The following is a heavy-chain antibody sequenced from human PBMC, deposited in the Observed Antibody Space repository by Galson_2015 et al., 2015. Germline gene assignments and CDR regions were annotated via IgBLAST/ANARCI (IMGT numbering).Heavy chain of an antibody. V-gene: IGHV5-51*01. Sequence: QSGAEVKKPGESLQIFCKGSGYSFASYWIGWVRQMPGKGLEWMGIIYPGHSDVRYSPSFESQVTISADKSISTAYLQWSSLKASDTAMYYCARPSGDFWSGYYNLPVCWGQATLVTVSS. D-gene: IGHD3-3*01. CDR2: IYPGHSDV. J-gene: IGHJ4*02. CDR3: ARPSGDFWSGYYNLPVC. CDR1: GYSFASYW.